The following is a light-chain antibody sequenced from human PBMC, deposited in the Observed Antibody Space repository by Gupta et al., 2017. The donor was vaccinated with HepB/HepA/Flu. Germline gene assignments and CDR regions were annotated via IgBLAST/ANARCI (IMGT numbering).Light chain of an antibody. CDR3: QSTDSSGTYVV. V-gene: IGLV3-25*03. CDR2: KDT. CDR1: ALPKQY. J-gene: IGLJ2*01. Sequence: SYELTQPPSVSVSPGQTARITCSGDALPKQYAYWYQQKPGQAPVLVIYKDTERPSGIPERFSGSSSGTTVTLTISGGQAQDEADDYCQSTDSSGTYVVFGGGTKLTVL.